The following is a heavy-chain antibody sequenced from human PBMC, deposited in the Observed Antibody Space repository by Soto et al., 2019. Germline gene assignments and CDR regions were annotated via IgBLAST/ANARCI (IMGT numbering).Heavy chain of an antibody. V-gene: IGHV1-69*01. CDR3: ARGEERIIAVAGLYFDY. Sequence: QVQLVQSGAEVKKPGSSVKVSCKASGGTFSSYAISWVRQAPGQGLEWMGGIIPIFGTANYAQKFRGRVTITADESTSTAYMELSSLRSEDTAVYYCARGEERIIAVAGLYFDYWGQGTLVTVSS. CDR1: GGTFSSYA. CDR2: IIPIFGTA. J-gene: IGHJ4*02. D-gene: IGHD6-19*01.